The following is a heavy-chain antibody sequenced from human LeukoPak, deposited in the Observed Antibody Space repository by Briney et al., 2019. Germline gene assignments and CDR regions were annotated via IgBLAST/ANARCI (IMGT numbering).Heavy chain of an antibody. J-gene: IGHJ6*02. CDR1: GFTFASYA. V-gene: IGHV3-23*01. D-gene: IGHD3-22*01. Sequence: GGSLRLSCAASGFTFASYAMTWVRQAPGKGLEWFSAISGSGGNTYYADSVKGRFTISRDNYKNTLYLQMNSLRAEDTAVYYCARDSGIYDSSGYYGLSYSGMDVWGQGTTVTVSS. CDR3: ARDSGIYDSSGYYGLSYSGMDV. CDR2: ISGSGGNT.